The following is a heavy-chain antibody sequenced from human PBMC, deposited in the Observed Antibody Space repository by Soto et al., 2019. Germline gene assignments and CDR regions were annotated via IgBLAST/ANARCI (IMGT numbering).Heavy chain of an antibody. Sequence: SETLSLTCAVYGGSFSGYYWSWIRQPPGKGLEWIGYIYNSGSTNYNPSLKSRVTISVDTSKNQFSLKLSSVTAADTAVYYCARGSTGYSSSWYRYWGQGTLVTVSS. CDR2: IYNSGST. J-gene: IGHJ4*02. CDR3: ARGSTGYSSSWYRY. CDR1: GGSFSGYY. D-gene: IGHD6-13*01. V-gene: IGHV4-59*08.